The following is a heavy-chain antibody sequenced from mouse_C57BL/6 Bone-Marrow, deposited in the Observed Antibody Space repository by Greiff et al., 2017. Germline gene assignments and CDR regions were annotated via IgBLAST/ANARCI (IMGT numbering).Heavy chain of an antibody. J-gene: IGHJ4*01. V-gene: IGHV1-81*01. D-gene: IGHD2-14*01. CDR3: ARSKVHYYAMDY. CDR2: IYPRSGNT. Sequence: QVQLQQSGAELARPGASVKLSCKASGYTFTSYGISWVKQSTGQGLEWIGEIYPRSGNTYYNEKFKGKATLTADKSSSTAYMELRSLTSEDSAVYFCARSKVHYYAMDYWGQGTSVTVSS. CDR1: GYTFTSYG.